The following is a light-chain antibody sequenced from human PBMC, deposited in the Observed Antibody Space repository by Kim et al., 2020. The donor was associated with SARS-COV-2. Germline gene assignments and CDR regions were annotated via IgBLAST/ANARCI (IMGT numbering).Light chain of an antibody. V-gene: IGLV3-19*01. J-gene: IGLJ3*02. CDR2: GKN. CDR3: SSRDSTGDHVV. Sequence: SSELTQDPAVSVALGQTVRITCQGDSLRSYYATWYQQRPGQAPMLVIYGKNNRPSEIPDRFSGSSSGNTASLTITGAQAEDEGDYYCSSRDSTGDHVVFGGGTQLTVL. CDR1: SLRSYY.